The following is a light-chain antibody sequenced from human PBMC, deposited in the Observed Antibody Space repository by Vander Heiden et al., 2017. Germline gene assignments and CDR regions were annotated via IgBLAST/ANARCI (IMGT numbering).Light chain of an antibody. CDR2: DAS. V-gene: IGKV3-15*01. CDR1: QDISTN. J-gene: IGKJ2*01. CDR3: QQYNDWPPMYT. Sequence: EIVMTQSPATLSVSPGARATLSCRASQDISTNLAWYQQSPGQSPRLLIYDASTRATGIPARFSGSGSGTEFTLTISGLQSEDSALYYCQQYNDWPPMYTFGQGTKLEIK.